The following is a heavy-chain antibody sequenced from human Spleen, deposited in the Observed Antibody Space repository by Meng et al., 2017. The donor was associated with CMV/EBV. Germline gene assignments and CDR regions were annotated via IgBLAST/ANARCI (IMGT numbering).Heavy chain of an antibody. V-gene: IGHV4-61*01. D-gene: IGHD3-3*01. J-gene: IGHJ4*02. CDR2: IYYSGST. Sequence: SETLSLTCTVSGGSVSSGSYYWSWIRQPPGKGLEWIGYIYYSGSTNYNPSLKSRVTISVDTSKNQFSLKLSSVTAADTAVYCCARMGIFGVMIDYWGQGTLVTVSS. CDR3: ARMGIFGVMIDY. CDR1: GGSVSSGSYY.